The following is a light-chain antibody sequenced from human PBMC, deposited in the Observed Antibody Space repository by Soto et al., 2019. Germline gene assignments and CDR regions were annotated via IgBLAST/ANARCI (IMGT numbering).Light chain of an antibody. CDR3: HHYET. CDR1: QSVNSK. V-gene: IGKV3-15*01. J-gene: IGKJ1*01. CDR2: GAS. Sequence: EIVMTQSPATLSVSLGERATLSCRASQSVNSKLAWYQQKPGRAPRPLIYGASTRATGIPARFSGSGSGTEFTLTISRLEPEDFTVYYCHHYETFGQGTKVDIK.